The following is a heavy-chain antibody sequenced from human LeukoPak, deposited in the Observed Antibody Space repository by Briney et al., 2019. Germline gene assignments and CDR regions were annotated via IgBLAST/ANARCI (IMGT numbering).Heavy chain of an antibody. D-gene: IGHD3-10*01. J-gene: IGHJ5*02. V-gene: IGHV4-61*01. CDR3: ARGGLPYGSGSYYHNWFDP. Sequence: SETLSLTCTVSGYSISSGYYWGWIRQPPGKGLEWIGYIYYSGSTNYNPSLKSRVTISVDTSKNQFSLKLSSVTAADTAVYFCARGGLPYGSGSYYHNWFDPWGQGTLVTVSS. CDR1: GYSISSGYY. CDR2: IYYSGST.